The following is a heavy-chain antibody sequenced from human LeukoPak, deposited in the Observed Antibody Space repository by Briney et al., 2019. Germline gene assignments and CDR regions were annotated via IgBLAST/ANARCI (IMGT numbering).Heavy chain of an antibody. CDR3: ARVGCSSTSCYTVDV. V-gene: IGHV4-31*03. J-gene: IGHJ6*04. CDR2: IYYSGST. CDR1: GGSISSGGYY. D-gene: IGHD2-2*02. Sequence: PSQTLSLTCTVSGGSISSGGYYWGWIRQHPGKGLEWIVYIYYSGSTYYNPSLKSRVTISVDTSKNQFSLKLSSVTAADTAVYYCARVGCSSTSCYTVDVWGKGTTVTVSS.